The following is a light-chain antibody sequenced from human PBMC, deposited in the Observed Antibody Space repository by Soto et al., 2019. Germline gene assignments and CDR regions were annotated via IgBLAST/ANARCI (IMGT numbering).Light chain of an antibody. CDR1: QSVSSSY. J-gene: IGKJ1*01. CDR3: QQYCQQYGTSPPSWT. Sequence: ESVLTQSPGTLSLSPGERATLSCRASQSVSSSYLAWYQQKPGQAPRLLIYGASSRATGIPDRFSGTVSGTDFTLTISRLEPEDFAVYYCQQYCQQYGTSPPSWTFGQGTKVEVK. CDR2: GAS. V-gene: IGKV3-20*01.